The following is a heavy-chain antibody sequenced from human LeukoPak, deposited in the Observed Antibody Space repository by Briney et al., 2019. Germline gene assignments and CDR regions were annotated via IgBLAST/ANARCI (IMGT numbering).Heavy chain of an antibody. CDR3: AKNPKLSGSYLYYFDY. Sequence: GGSLRLSCAASGFTFDDYAMHWVRQAPGKGLEWVSGISWNSNSIGYADSVKGRFTISRDNAKNSLYLQMNSLRVEDTAVYYCAKNPKLSGSYLYYFDYWGQGTLVTVSS. V-gene: IGHV3-9*01. D-gene: IGHD1-26*01. CDR2: ISWNSNSI. J-gene: IGHJ4*02. CDR1: GFTFDDYA.